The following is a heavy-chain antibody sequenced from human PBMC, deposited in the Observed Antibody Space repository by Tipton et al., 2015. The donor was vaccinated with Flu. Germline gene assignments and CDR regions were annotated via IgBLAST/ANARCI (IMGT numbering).Heavy chain of an antibody. V-gene: IGHV1-46*01. CDR2: INPSGGST. CDR3: ARDLASSREVVATSPTLYY. CDR1: GYTFTSYY. D-gene: IGHD5-12*01. J-gene: IGHJ4*02. Sequence: QLVQSGPEVKKPGASVKVSCKASGYTFTSYYMHWVRQAPGQGLEWMGIINPSGGSTSYAQKFQGRVTMTRDTSTSTVYMELSSLRSEDTAVYYCARDLASSREVVATSPTLYYWGQGTLVTVSS.